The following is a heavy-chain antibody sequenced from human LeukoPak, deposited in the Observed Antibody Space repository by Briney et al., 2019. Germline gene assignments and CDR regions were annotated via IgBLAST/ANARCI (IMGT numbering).Heavy chain of an antibody. D-gene: IGHD4-17*01. CDR2: IKSDGSST. V-gene: IGHV3-74*01. J-gene: IGHJ5*02. CDR3: ARVGGDDNGDYVNWFDP. Sequence: GGSLRLSCAASGFTFSSYWMHWVRQAPGKGLVWVSRIKSDGSSTNYADSVRGRFTTSRDNAKNTLYLQMNSLRADDTAVYYCARVGGDDNGDYVNWFDPWGQGTLVTVSS. CDR1: GFTFSSYW.